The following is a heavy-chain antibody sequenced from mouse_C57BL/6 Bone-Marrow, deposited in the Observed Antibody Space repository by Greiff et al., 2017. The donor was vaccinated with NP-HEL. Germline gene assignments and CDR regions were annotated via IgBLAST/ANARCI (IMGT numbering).Heavy chain of an antibody. V-gene: IGHV5-16*01. J-gene: IGHJ2*01. CDR3: ARGALTTVVANYFDY. Sequence: EVQRVESEGGLVQPGSSMKLSCTASGFTFSDYYMAWVRQVPEKGLEWVANINYDGGSTYYLDSLKSRFIISRDNAKNILYLQMSSLKSEDTATYYCARGALTTVVANYFDYWGQGTTRTVSS. CDR2: INYDGGST. D-gene: IGHD1-1*01. CDR1: GFTFSDYY.